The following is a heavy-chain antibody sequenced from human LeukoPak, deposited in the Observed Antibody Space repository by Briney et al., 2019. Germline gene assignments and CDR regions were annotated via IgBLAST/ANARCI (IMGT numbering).Heavy chain of an antibody. D-gene: IGHD6-19*01. CDR1: GGSFSGYY. Sequence: SETLSLTCAVYGGSFSGYYWSWIRQPPGKGLEWIGEINHSGSTNYNPSLKSRVTISVDTSRNQFSLKLSSVTAADTAVYYCARGRAGTPLNWGQGTLVTVSS. J-gene: IGHJ4*02. V-gene: IGHV4-34*01. CDR2: INHSGST. CDR3: ARGRAGTPLN.